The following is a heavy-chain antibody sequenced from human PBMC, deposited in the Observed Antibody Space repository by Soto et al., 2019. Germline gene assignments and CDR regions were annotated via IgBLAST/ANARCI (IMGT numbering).Heavy chain of an antibody. Sequence: QVQLVQSGAEVKKPGASVKVSCKASGNTFTSYAMHWVRQAPGQRLEWMGWINAGNGNTKYSQKFQGRVTITRDTSASTAYMELSSLRSEDTAVYYCARLDSEPENFDYWGQGTLVTVSS. J-gene: IGHJ4*02. CDR2: INAGNGNT. CDR3: ARLDSEPENFDY. D-gene: IGHD1-1*01. CDR1: GNTFTSYA. V-gene: IGHV1-3*01.